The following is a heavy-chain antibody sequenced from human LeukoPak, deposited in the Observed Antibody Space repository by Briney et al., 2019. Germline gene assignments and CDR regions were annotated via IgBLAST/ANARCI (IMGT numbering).Heavy chain of an antibody. Sequence: GASVKVSCKASGYTFTGYYMHWVRQAPGQGLEWMGWINPNSGGTNYAQKFQGRVTMTRDTSISTAYMELSRLRSDDTAVYYCARENYGDTYNWFDPWGQGTLVTVSS. CDR2: INPNSGGT. D-gene: IGHD4-17*01. J-gene: IGHJ5*02. CDR1: GYTFTGYY. V-gene: IGHV1-2*02. CDR3: ARENYGDTYNWFDP.